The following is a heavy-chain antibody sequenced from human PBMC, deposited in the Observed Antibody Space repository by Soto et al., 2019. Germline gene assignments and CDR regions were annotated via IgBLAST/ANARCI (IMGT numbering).Heavy chain of an antibody. CDR3: ARGHTTVRRAYFDY. CDR1: WVTCSDYY. Sequence: GGSVSLSGESSWVTCSDYYMTWFRQAPGKGLEWVSYISGGGTFAVYAYSLRGRFTILRDNAKSSVYLKITSLRADDSAVYYCARGHTTVRRAYFDYWGQGTVVTVSS. V-gene: IGHV3-11*04. D-gene: IGHD4-17*01. J-gene: IGHJ4*02. CDR2: ISGGGTFA.